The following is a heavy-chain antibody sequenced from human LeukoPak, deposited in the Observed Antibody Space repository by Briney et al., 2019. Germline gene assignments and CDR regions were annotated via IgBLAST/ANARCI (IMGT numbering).Heavy chain of an antibody. CDR1: DSSITSTYY. CDR2: VFRLQTVRT. CDR3: ARVLHAPYLIDS. Sequence: KPSETLSLTCTVSDSSITSTYYWAWFREPPGKGLEWIATVFRLQTVRTFYNPSLESRVTMSLDPSQNQFSLNLTSVTAADTALYFCARVLHAPYLIDSWGQGTPVTVSS. J-gene: IGHJ4*02. D-gene: IGHD2-8*01. V-gene: IGHV4-38-2*02.